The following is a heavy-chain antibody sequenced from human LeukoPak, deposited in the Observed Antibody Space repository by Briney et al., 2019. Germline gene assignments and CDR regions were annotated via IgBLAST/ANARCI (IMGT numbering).Heavy chain of an antibody. D-gene: IGHD3/OR15-3a*01. V-gene: IGHV4-39*01. Sequence: SSYEMNWVRQAPGKGLEWIGSIYYSGSTYYNPSLKSRVTISVDTSKNQFSLKLSSVTAADTAVYYCARQTGSGLFILPGGQGTLVTVSS. CDR3: ARQTGSGLFILP. CDR1: SSYE. J-gene: IGHJ4*02. CDR2: IYYSGST.